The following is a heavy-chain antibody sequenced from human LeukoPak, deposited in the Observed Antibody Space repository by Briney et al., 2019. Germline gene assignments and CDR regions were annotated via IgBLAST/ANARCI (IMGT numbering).Heavy chain of an antibody. V-gene: IGHV3-21*01. J-gene: IGHJ5*02. CDR1: GFTFSRYS. CDR3: ASSSPNWFDP. CDR2: ISSSSSYI. Sequence: GGSLRLSCAASGFTFSRYSMNWVCQAPGKGLDWVSSISSSSSYIYYADSVKGRFTISRDNAKNSLYLQMNSLRAEDTAVYYCASSSPNWFDPWGQGTLVTVSS. D-gene: IGHD2-2*01.